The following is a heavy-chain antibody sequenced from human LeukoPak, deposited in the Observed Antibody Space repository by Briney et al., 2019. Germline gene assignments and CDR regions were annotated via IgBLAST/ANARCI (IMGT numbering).Heavy chain of an antibody. J-gene: IGHJ4*02. D-gene: IGHD2-2*01. V-gene: IGHV1-2*02. CDR2: INPNSGGT. Sequence: GASVKVSCKASGYTFTDYYIHWVRQVPGQGLEWMAWINPNSGGTYYAQNFHDRITLTWDTSISTAYMELSRLRSDDTAIYYCARANALYCSSTSCLFDYWGQGTLVTVSS. CDR1: GYTFTDYY. CDR3: ARANALYCSSTSCLFDY.